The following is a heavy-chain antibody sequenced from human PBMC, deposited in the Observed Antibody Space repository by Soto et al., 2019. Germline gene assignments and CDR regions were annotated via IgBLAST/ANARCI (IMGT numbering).Heavy chain of an antibody. V-gene: IGHV4-34*01. CDR3: ARGDSGYDPIDY. Sequence: QVQLQQWGAGLLKPSETLSLTCAVYGGSFSGYYWSWTRQPPGKGLEWIGEINHSGSTNYNPSLKSRVTISVDTSKNQFSLKLSSVTAADTAVYYCARGDSGYDPIDYWGQGTLVTVSS. J-gene: IGHJ4*02. CDR1: GGSFSGYY. CDR2: INHSGST. D-gene: IGHD5-12*01.